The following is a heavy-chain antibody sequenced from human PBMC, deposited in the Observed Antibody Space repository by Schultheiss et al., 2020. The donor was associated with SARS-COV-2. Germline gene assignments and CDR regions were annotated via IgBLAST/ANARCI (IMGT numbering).Heavy chain of an antibody. CDR3: AKSYGSGSYYNPALGY. CDR2: ISYDGSDR. J-gene: IGHJ4*02. V-gene: IGHV3-30*18. Sequence: GGSLRLSCAASGFTFSGYGMHWVRQAPGKGLEWVAVISYDGSDRYYADSVKGRFTISRDNSKNTLYLQMNSLRAEDTAVYYCAKSYGSGSYYNPALGYWGQGTLVTVSS. CDR1: GFTFSGYG. D-gene: IGHD3-10*01.